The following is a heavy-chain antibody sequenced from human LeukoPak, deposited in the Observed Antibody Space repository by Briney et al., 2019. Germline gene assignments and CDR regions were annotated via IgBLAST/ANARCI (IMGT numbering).Heavy chain of an antibody. D-gene: IGHD7-27*01. CDR2: ISSNGGSK. CDR1: GFTFSNYA. Sequence: GGSLRLSCAASGFTFSNYAMHWVRQAPGKVLEYVSAISSNGGSKYYANSVKGRFTISRDNSKNTLYLQMGSLSAEDMAIYYCARVTGDRGGFDYWGQGTLVTVSS. J-gene: IGHJ4*02. CDR3: ARVTGDRGGFDY. V-gene: IGHV3-64*01.